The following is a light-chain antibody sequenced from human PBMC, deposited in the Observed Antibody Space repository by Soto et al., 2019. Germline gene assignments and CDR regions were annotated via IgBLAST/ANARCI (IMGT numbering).Light chain of an antibody. J-gene: IGKJ1*01. Sequence: EIVLTQSPGTLSLSPGERATLSCRASQSPSKTYLAWYQKKPGQAPRLLMDGTSSRATRAPDRFNGSGSGTDFTLTISRLEPEDFAVYYCQQYVSPPWTFGQGTKVEIK. V-gene: IGKV3-20*01. CDR3: QQYVSPPWT. CDR2: GTS. CDR1: QSPSKTY.